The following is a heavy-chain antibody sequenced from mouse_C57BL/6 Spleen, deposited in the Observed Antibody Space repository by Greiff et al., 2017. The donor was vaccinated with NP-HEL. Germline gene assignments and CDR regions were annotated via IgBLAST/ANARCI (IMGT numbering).Heavy chain of an antibody. CDR1: GYTFTSYW. J-gene: IGHJ2*01. V-gene: IGHV1-50*01. D-gene: IGHD1-1*01. CDR2: IDPSDSYT. Sequence: QVQLQQPGAELVKPGASVKLSCKASGYTFTSYWMQWVKQRPGQGLEWIGEIDPSDSYTNYNQKFKGKATLTVDTSSSTAYMQLSSLTSEDSAVYYCARYGSRDYFDYWGQGTTLTVSS. CDR3: ARYGSRDYFDY.